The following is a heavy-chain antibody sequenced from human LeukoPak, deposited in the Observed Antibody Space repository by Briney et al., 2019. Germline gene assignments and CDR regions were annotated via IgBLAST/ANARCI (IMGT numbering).Heavy chain of an antibody. CDR3: ARDIAYYYDSSGYYYGE. CDR1: GFTFSSYT. D-gene: IGHD3-22*01. J-gene: IGHJ4*02. CDR2: IGTSSTTI. Sequence: PGGSLRLSCAASGFTFSSYTMNWVRQPPGKGLEWVSNIGTSSTTIYYADSVKGRSTISRDNAKNSLYLQMNSLRADDTAVYYCARDIAYYYDSSGYYYGEWGQGTLVTVSS. V-gene: IGHV3-48*01.